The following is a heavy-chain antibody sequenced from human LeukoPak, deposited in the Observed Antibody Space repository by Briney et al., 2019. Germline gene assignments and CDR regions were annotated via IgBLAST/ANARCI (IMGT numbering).Heavy chain of an antibody. J-gene: IGHJ5*02. CDR2: ISSSSSYI. D-gene: IGHD1-26*01. CDR3: ASRGSYGGGWFDP. V-gene: IGHV3-21*01. Sequence: PGGSLRLSCAASGFTFSSYSMNWVRQALGKGLEWVSSISSSSSYIYYADSVKGRFTISRDNAKNSLYLQMNSLRAEDTAVYYCASRGSYGGGWFDPWGQGTLVTVSS. CDR1: GFTFSSYS.